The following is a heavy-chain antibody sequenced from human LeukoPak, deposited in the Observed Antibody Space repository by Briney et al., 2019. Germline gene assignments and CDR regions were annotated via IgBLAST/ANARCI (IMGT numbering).Heavy chain of an antibody. V-gene: IGHV3-64*04. CDR2: ISSNGGST. CDR3: ARFETVAAKPIEH. CDR1: GFTFSSYA. Sequence: AGGSLRLSCAASGFTFSSYAMHWVRQAPGKGLEYVSAISSNGGSTYYANSVKDRFTISRDNARNSLYLQMNSLRAEDTAVYYCARFETVAAKPIEHWGPGTLVTVSS. D-gene: IGHD6-19*01. J-gene: IGHJ1*01.